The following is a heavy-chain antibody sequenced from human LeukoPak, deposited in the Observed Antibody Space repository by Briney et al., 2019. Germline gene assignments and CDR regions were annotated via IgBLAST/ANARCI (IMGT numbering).Heavy chain of an antibody. Sequence: EASVKVSCKASGGTFSSYAISWVRQAPGQGLEWMGGIIPIFGTANYAQKFQGRVTITADESTSTAYMELSSLRSEDTAVCYCARSKPVAGILDYWGQGTLVTVSS. CDR3: ARSKPVAGILDY. D-gene: IGHD6-19*01. V-gene: IGHV1-69*13. CDR2: IIPIFGTA. CDR1: GGTFSSYA. J-gene: IGHJ4*02.